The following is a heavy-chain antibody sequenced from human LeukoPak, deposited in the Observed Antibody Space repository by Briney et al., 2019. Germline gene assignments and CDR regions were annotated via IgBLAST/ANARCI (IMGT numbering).Heavy chain of an antibody. CDR3: ARGGQWEHRSNVDY. CDR1: GGSFSGYY. Sequence: MSSETLSLTCAVYGGSFSGYYWSWIRQPPGKGLEWIGEINHSGSTNYNPSLKSRVTISVDTSKNQFSLKLSSVTAADTAVYYCARGGQWEHRSNVDYWGQGTLVTVSS. D-gene: IGHD1-26*01. CDR2: INHSGST. J-gene: IGHJ4*02. V-gene: IGHV4-34*01.